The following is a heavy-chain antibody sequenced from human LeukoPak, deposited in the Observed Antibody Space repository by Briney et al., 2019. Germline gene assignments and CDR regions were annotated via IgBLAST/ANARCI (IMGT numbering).Heavy chain of an antibody. Sequence: SETLSLTCTVSGGSISSGDYYWSWIRQPPGKGLEWIGNIYHSGSTYYNPSLKSRVTISIDTSKNQFSLNLTSVTAADTAIYYCAKTSMIVVVTGYWFFDLWGRGTLVTVSS. D-gene: IGHD3-22*01. CDR3: AKTSMIVVVTGYWFFDL. CDR1: GGSISSGDYY. CDR2: IYHSGST. J-gene: IGHJ2*01. V-gene: IGHV4-30-4*08.